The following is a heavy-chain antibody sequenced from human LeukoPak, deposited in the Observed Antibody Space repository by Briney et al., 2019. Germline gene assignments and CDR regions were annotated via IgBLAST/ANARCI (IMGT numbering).Heavy chain of an antibody. CDR3: ARGGYSSSWYEIDY. V-gene: IGHV3-21*01. CDR1: RFTFSSYS. D-gene: IGHD6-13*01. CDR2: ISSSSSYI. J-gene: IGHJ4*02. Sequence: GGSLRLSCAASRFTFSSYSTNWVRQAPGKGLEWVSSISSSSSYIYYADSVKGRFTISRDNAKNSLYLQMNSLRAEDTAVYYCARGGYSSSWYEIDYWGQGTLVTVSS.